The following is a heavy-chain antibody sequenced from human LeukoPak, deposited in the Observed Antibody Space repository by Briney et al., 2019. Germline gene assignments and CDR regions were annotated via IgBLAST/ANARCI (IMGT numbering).Heavy chain of an antibody. CDR3: ARLRYYYDSRGAFDI. CDR1: GGSISSYY. Sequence: SETLSLTCTVSGGSISSYYWSWIRQPPGKGLEWIGYIYYSGSTNYNPSLKSRVTISVDTSKNQFPLKLSSVTAADTAVYYCARLRYYYDSRGAFDIWGQGTMVTVSS. V-gene: IGHV4-59*08. D-gene: IGHD3-22*01. J-gene: IGHJ3*02. CDR2: IYYSGST.